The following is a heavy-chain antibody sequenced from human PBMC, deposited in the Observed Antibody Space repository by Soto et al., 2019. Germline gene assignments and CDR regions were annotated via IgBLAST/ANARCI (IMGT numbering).Heavy chain of an antibody. J-gene: IGHJ6*02. CDR1: AFTFSSYR. V-gene: IGHV3-30*18. CDR2: ISYVASDK. Sequence: QVQLVESGGGVVQPGRSLRLSCAASAFTFSSYRIHWVRQAPGKGLDWVAVISYVASDKYYADSVKGRFTISRDNSKNTLYLQMNSLRAEDTAVYYCVKERYGQLWLEDYGMDVWGQGPTVTVSS. CDR3: VKERYGQLWLEDYGMDV. D-gene: IGHD5-18*01.